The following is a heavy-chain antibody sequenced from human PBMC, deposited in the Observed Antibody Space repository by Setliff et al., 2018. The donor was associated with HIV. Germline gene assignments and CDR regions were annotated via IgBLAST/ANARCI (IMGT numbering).Heavy chain of an antibody. V-gene: IGHV3-7*01. Sequence: GGSLRLSCAASGFTFNNYWMDWVRQAPGKGLEWVANIKEYGTTKNYVDLVKGRFTISRDNAENSLYLQMNSLRAEDTAVYYCVRQSVAVTYGMDVWGQGTTVTVSS. J-gene: IGHJ6*02. CDR1: GFTFNNYW. D-gene: IGHD4-4*01. CDR3: VRQSVAVTYGMDV. CDR2: IKEYGTTK.